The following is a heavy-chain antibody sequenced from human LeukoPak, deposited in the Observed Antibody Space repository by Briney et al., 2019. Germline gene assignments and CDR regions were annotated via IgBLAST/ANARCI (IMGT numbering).Heavy chain of an antibody. D-gene: IGHD2-2*01. CDR3: AGLRHDIVVVPAAEKEDY. CDR1: GGPFSGYY. J-gene: IGHJ4*02. Sequence: SETLSLTCAVYGGPFSGYYWSWIRQPPGKGLEWIGEINHSGSTNYNPSLKSRVTISVDTSKNQFSLKLSSVTAADTAVYYCAGLRHDIVVVPAAEKEDYWGQGTLVTVSS. V-gene: IGHV4-34*01. CDR2: INHSGST.